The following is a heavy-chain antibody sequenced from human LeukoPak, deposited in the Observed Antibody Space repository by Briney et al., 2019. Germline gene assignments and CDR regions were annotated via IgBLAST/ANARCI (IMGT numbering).Heavy chain of an antibody. J-gene: IGHJ4*02. CDR1: GFTFSSYS. Sequence: PGGSLRLSCAASGFTFSSYSMNWVRQAPGKGLEWVSSISSSSSYIYYPDSVKGRFTISRDNAKNSLYLQMNSLRAEDTAVYYCARDGGFGEPLNYWGQGTLVTVSS. V-gene: IGHV3-21*01. CDR3: ARDGGFGEPLNY. D-gene: IGHD3-10*01. CDR2: ISSSSSYI.